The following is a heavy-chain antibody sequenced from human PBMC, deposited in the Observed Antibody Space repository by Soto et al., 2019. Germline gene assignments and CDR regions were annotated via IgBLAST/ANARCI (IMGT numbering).Heavy chain of an antibody. Sequence: QVHLVQSGAEVKKPGASVKVSCKTSGYSFIDYYIHWVRQAPGQGLEWMGWSNPNSGATTYAEKFQGRVTMTRGRSITTAYMELSRLRSDDTAVYFCARDMVSTIGDFDFWGQGTPVTVSS. J-gene: IGHJ4*02. CDR3: ARDMVSTIGDFDF. D-gene: IGHD5-12*01. CDR2: SNPNSGAT. V-gene: IGHV1-2*02. CDR1: GYSFIDYY.